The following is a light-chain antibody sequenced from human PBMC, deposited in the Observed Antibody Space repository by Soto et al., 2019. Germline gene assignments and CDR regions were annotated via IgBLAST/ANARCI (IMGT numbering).Light chain of an antibody. CDR2: GSS. Sequence: QSVLTQPPSVSGAPGQRVTISCTGSSSNIGAGYDVHWYRHFPGSAPKLLLSGSSDRPSGVPDRFSASKSGTSASLTITGLQPDDEADYYCQTSDSGLLGLVFGTGTKLTVL. J-gene: IGLJ2*01. CDR3: QTSDSGLLGLV. CDR1: SSNIGAGYD. V-gene: IGLV1-40*01.